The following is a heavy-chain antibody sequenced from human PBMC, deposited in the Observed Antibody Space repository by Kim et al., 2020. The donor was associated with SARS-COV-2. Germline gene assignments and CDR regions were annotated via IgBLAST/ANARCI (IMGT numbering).Heavy chain of an antibody. CDR3: ARDLEEWSSSPSGVR. V-gene: IGHV3-7*01. J-gene: IGHJ4*02. CDR1: GFTFSSYW. Sequence: GGYLRLSCAASGFTFSSYWMSWVRQAPGKGLEWVANIKQDGSEKYYVDSVKGRFTISRDNAKNSLYLQMNSLRAEDTAVYYCARDLEEWSSSPSGVRGGQGTLVTVSS. CDR2: IKQDGSEK. D-gene: IGHD6-13*01.